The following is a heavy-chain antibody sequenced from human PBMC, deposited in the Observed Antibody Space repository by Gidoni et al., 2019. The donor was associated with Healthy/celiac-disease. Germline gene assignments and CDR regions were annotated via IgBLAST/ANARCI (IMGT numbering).Heavy chain of an antibody. CDR2: ISSSSSYI. CDR1: GFNFSSYS. CDR3: ARDGALGFDY. Sequence: EVQLVESGGGLVKPGGSLRLSCAASGFNFSSYSMNWVRQAPGKGLEWVSYISSSSSYIYYADSVKGRFTISRDNAKNSLYLQMNSLRAEDTAVYYCARDGALGFDYWGQGTLVTVSS. D-gene: IGHD3-16*01. V-gene: IGHV3-21*01. J-gene: IGHJ4*02.